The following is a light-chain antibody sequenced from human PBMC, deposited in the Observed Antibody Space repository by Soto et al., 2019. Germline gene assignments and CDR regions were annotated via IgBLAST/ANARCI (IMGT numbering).Light chain of an antibody. CDR2: GAS. J-gene: IGKJ4*01. CDR3: QQYGSSPLT. V-gene: IGKV3-20*01. Sequence: EIVLTQSPGTLSLSPGERATLSCRASQSVSSSYLAWYQQKPGQAPRLLIYGASYRATGIPERFSGSGSGTDFALTISRLEPEDFAVYYCQQYGSSPLTFGGGTKVEIK. CDR1: QSVSSSY.